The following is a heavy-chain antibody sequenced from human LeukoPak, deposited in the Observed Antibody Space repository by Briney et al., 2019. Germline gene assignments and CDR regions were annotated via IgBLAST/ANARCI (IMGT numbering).Heavy chain of an antibody. CDR3: ARDRSSWSPYFDY. V-gene: IGHV3-74*01. Sequence: GSLRLSCAASGFTFSSYWMHWVRQAPGKGLVWVSRINSDGSSTSHADSVKGRFTISRDNAKNTLYLQMNSLRAEDTAVYYCARDRSSWSPYFDYWGQGTLVTVSS. D-gene: IGHD6-13*01. CDR2: INSDGSST. CDR1: GFTFSSYW. J-gene: IGHJ4*02.